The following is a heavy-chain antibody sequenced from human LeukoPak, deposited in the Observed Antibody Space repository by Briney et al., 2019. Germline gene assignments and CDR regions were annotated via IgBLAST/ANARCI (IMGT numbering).Heavy chain of an antibody. V-gene: IGHV5-51*01. CDR2: IYPGDSDT. D-gene: IGHD3-22*01. CDR1: GNRFSSNW. CDR3: AGLFYYETSGYSAY. J-gene: IGHJ4*02. Sequence: ESLKISCKDSGNRFSSNWIGWVRPMPGKGLELMGIIYPGDSDTRYSPSFQGQVTISADKSISTAYLQWSSLKASDTAMYYCAGLFYYETSGYSAYWGQGTLVTVSS.